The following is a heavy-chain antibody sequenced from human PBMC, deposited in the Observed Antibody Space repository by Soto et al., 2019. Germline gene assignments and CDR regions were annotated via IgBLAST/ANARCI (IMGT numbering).Heavy chain of an antibody. D-gene: IGHD2-15*01. V-gene: IGHV4-34*01. CDR1: GGSFSGYY. CDR3: ASFSNCSGGSCYPFDY. CDR2: INHSGST. J-gene: IGHJ4*02. Sequence: QVQLQQWGAGLLKPSETLSLTCAVYGGSFSGYYWSWIRQPPGKGLEWIGEINHSGSTNYNPSLKSQVTISVDKSKNQFSLKLRSVAAADTAVYYCASFSNCSGGSCYPFDYWGQGTLVTVSS.